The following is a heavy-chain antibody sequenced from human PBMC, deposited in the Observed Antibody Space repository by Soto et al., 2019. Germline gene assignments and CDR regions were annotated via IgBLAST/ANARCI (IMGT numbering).Heavy chain of an antibody. V-gene: IGHV4-34*01. J-gene: IGHJ4*02. CDR1: DGSSNNYY. D-gene: IGHD3-10*01. Sequence: QVQLQQWGAGLLKPSETLSLTCAVYDGSSNNYYWSLIRQPPGKGLEWIGEINHSGSTNYNASLKSRVTISEDTSKKQFSLELRFVTAADTAVYYCARGGLIRGVLYYWGQGTLVTVSS. CDR2: INHSGST. CDR3: ARGGLIRGVLYY.